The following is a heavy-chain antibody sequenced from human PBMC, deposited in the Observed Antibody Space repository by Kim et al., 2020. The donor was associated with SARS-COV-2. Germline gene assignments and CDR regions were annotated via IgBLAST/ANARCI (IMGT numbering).Heavy chain of an antibody. CDR3: AKVGSIWFFGLDV. Sequence: YSADSVKGRFTISRDNSKHTLYLQVSSLRADDTAVYYCAKVGSIWFFGLDVWGQGTTVSVSS. J-gene: IGHJ6*02. V-gene: IGHV3-23*01. D-gene: IGHD3-10*01.